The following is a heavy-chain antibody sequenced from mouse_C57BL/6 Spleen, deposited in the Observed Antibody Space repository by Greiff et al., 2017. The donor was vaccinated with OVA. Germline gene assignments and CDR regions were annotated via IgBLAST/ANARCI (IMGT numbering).Heavy chain of an antibody. J-gene: IGHJ2*01. Sequence: QVQLQQSGAELVRPGASVTLSCKASGYTFTDYEMHWVKQTPVHGLEWIGAIDPETGGTAYNQKFKGKAILTADKSSSTAYMELRSLTSEDSAVYYCTRSHYSNFYFDYWGQGTTLTVSS. CDR2: IDPETGGT. CDR3: TRSHYSNFYFDY. V-gene: IGHV1-15*01. CDR1: GYTFTDYE. D-gene: IGHD2-5*01.